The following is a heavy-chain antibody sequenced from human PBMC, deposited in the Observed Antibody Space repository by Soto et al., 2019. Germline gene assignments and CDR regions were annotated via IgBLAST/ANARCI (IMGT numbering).Heavy chain of an antibody. V-gene: IGHV3-21*01. CDR1: GFTFSSFT. CDR3: AREELDY. J-gene: IGHJ4*02. D-gene: IGHD1-1*01. CDR2: ISRSSIYR. Sequence: GGSLRLSCAASGFTFSSFTMHWVRQAPGKGLEWVASISRSSIYRYYSDSLKGRVTISRDNAKNSLYLQMDSLRVEDTAIYYCAREELDYWGQGTLVTVSS.